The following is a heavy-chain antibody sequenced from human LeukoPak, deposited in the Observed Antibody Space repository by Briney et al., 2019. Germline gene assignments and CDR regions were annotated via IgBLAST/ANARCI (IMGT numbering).Heavy chain of an antibody. J-gene: IGHJ4*02. CDR1: GGSISSSPYY. V-gene: IGHV4-39*01. CDR2: MYYSGST. D-gene: IGHD2-2*01. Sequence: PSETLSLTCTVSGGSISSSPYYWGWIRQPPGKGLEWIGSMYYSGSTYHSPSLKSRVTISVDTSKNQFSLKLTSVTAADTAVYYCARLLISTSCPGDYWGQGTLVTVSS. CDR3: ARLLISTSCPGDY.